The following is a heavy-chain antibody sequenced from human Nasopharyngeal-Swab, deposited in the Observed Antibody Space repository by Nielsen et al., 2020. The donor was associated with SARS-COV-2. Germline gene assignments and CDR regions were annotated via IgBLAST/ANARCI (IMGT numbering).Heavy chain of an antibody. CDR3: AKDRDSGDDSEEYYHYYGMDV. Sequence: GGSLRLSCSASGFIFKNYAMNWVRQAPGRGLEWVSAISGGSDSTYYTDSVRGRFTISRDNSKNTLNLQMNNLRAEDTAIYYCAKDRDSGDDSEEYYHYYGMDVWGQGAPVTVSS. D-gene: IGHD5-12*01. CDR2: ISGGSDST. J-gene: IGHJ6*02. V-gene: IGHV3-23*01. CDR1: GFIFKNYA.